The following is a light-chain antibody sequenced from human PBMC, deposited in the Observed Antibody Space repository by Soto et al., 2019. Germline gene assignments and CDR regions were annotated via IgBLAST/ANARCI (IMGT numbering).Light chain of an antibody. CDR3: QQYESYRT. Sequence: DIQMTQSPSTLSAYVGDRVTITCRASQSIGRWLAWYQQKPGKAPKLLIYEASSLESGGSSRFRGSGSGTEFTLTITSLQPDDFATYYCQQYESYRTFGPGTKVEIK. V-gene: IGKV1-5*03. CDR1: QSIGRW. J-gene: IGKJ1*01. CDR2: EAS.